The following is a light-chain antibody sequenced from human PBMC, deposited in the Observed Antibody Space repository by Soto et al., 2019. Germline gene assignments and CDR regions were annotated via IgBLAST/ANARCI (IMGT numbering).Light chain of an antibody. CDR1: PRVSSSY. V-gene: IGKV3D-20*01. CDR2: DAS. J-gene: IGKJ1*01. Sequence: ETLVSQHTDPLSLSPGERATLSCGASPRVSSSYLAWYQQKPGLAPRLLIYDASSRATGIPDRFSGSGSGTDFTLTSSRMGPEYFAVYYCQQYGSSPTFGRGRKV. CDR3: QQYGSSPT.